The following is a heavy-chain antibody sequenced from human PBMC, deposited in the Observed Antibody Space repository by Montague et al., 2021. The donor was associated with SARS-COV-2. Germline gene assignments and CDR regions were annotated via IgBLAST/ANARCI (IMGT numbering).Heavy chain of an antibody. CDR2: ICYSGST. J-gene: IGHJ4*02. CDR3: ARDGFYYDRSGPSNFDY. CDR1: VGSISSNNCY. D-gene: IGHD3-22*01. V-gene: IGHV4-39*07. Sequence: SETLSLTCTVSVGSISSNNCYWGWIRQPPGKALEWIGSICYSGSTYYXXXLKSRVTMSVDTSENRFSLKLSSVTAADTAVYYCARDGFYYDRSGPSNFDYWGQGTLVAVSS.